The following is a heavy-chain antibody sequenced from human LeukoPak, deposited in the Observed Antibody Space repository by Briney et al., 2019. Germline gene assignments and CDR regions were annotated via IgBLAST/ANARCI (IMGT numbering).Heavy chain of an antibody. V-gene: IGHV3-30-3*01. CDR1: GFTFSNYV. CDR2: VSYDGSNK. CDR3: ARDPPRVVTAPGYY. Sequence: GRSLRLSCAASGFTFSNYVMHWVRQAPGKGLEWVAVVSYDGSNKYYADSVKGRFTISRDNSKNTLYLQINSLRAEDTAVYYCARDPPRVVTAPGYYWGKETLVTVSS. J-gene: IGHJ4*02. D-gene: IGHD2-21*02.